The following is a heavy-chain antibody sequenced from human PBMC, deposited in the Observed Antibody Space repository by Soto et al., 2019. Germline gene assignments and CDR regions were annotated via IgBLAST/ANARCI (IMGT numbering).Heavy chain of an antibody. J-gene: IGHJ5*02. D-gene: IGHD2-2*02. Sequence: ASVKVSCKASGYSFTGNSIHWVRQAPGQGLEWMGWIHPSNGGTNYAQKFQGWVTMTTDTSTSTAYMELRSLRSDDTAVYYCARDRGEVVVVPAAIVWFDPWGQGTLVTVSS. CDR2: IHPSNGGT. CDR1: GYSFTGNS. CDR3: ARDRGEVVVVPAAIVWFDP. V-gene: IGHV1-2*04.